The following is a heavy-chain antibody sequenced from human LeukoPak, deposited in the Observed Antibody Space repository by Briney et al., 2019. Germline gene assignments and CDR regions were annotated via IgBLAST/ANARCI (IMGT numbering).Heavy chain of an antibody. Sequence: GGSLRLSCAASGFTFSGHYISWIRWTPGNGLEWVSYITPSGSAFYYADSVKGRFTISRDNAKNSVYLQMNSLRVEDTAIYYCARGHYGLDVWGQGTTVTVSS. CDR2: ITPSGSAF. CDR3: ARGHYGLDV. V-gene: IGHV3-11*01. CDR1: GFTFSGHY. J-gene: IGHJ6*02.